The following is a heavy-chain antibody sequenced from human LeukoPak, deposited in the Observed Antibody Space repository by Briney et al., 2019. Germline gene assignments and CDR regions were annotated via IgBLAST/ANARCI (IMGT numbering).Heavy chain of an antibody. V-gene: IGHV3-15*01. Sequence: TPGGSLRLSCAASGFTFNNAWMSWVRLAPGKGLEWVGRIKSKTDGGTADYAAPVKGRFTISRDDSKNMVFLQMNSLKIADTALYFCATEADTAVALPKNWGQGTLVTVSS. J-gene: IGHJ4*02. D-gene: IGHD5-18*01. CDR1: GFTFNNAW. CDR3: ATEADTAVALPKN. CDR2: IKSKTDGGTA.